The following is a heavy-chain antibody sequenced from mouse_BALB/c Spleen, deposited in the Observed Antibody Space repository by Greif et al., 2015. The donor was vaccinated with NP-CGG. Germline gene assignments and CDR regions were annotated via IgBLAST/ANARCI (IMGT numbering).Heavy chain of an antibody. CDR3: ARTLPNWGDY. CDR2: INPSTGYT. J-gene: IGHJ2*01. Sequence: QVQLQQSGAELAKPGASVKVSCKASGYTFTSYWMHWVKQRPGQGLEWIGYINPSTGYTEYNQKFKDKATLAADKSSSTAYMQLSSLTSEDSAVYYCARTLPNWGDYWGQGTTLTVSS. D-gene: IGHD4-1*01. CDR1: GYTFTSYW. V-gene: IGHV1-7*01.